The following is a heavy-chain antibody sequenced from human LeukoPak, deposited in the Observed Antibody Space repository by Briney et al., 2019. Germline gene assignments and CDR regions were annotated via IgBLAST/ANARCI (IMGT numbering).Heavy chain of an antibody. CDR2: INPNSGGT. CDR3: ARDPDDYGDDGWFDP. J-gene: IGHJ5*02. CDR1: GYTFTGYY. V-gene: IGHV1-2*02. D-gene: IGHD4-17*01. Sequence: ASVKVSCKASGYTFTGYYMHWVRQAPGQGLEWMGWINPNSGGTNCAQKLQGRVTMTRDTSISTAYMELSRLRSDDTAVYYCARDPDDYGDDGWFDPWGQGTLVTVSS.